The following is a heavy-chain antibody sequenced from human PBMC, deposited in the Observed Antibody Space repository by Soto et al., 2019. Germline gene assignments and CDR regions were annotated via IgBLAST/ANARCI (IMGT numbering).Heavy chain of an antibody. Sequence: GGSLSLSCAASGFTFSSYSMNWVRQAPGKGLEWVSSISSSSSYIYYADSVKGRFTISRDNAKNSLYLQMNSLRAEDTAVYYCARDNYYYDSSGYPYYFDYWGQGTLVTVSS. V-gene: IGHV3-21*01. CDR1: GFTFSSYS. J-gene: IGHJ4*02. D-gene: IGHD3-22*01. CDR3: ARDNYYYDSSGYPYYFDY. CDR2: ISSSSSYI.